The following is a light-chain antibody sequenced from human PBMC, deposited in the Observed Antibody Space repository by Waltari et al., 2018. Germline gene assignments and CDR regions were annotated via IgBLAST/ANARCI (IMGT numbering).Light chain of an antibody. CDR3: HQYHSAPLT. CDR2: WAS. CDR1: RGLLSRSKNY. V-gene: IGKV4-1*01. Sequence: DIVLTKSTDSLAVSLGERANIDRKSSRGLLSRSKNYLAWYRQNPGQPPKLLVSWASTRESGIPDRFSGSGSGTEFTLTINSLQAEDVSVYYCHQYHSAPLTYGGGTKVEIK. J-gene: IGKJ4*01.